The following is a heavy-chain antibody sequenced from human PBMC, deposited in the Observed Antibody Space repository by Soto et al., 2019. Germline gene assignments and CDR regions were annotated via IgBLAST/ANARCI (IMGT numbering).Heavy chain of an antibody. Sequence: SVKVSCKASGGTFSSYAISWVRQAPGQGLEWMGGIIPIFGTANYAQKFQGRVTITADKSTSTAYMELSSLRSEDTAVYYCARGALVAGLNYYYYYGMDVWGQGTTVTVSS. D-gene: IGHD6-19*01. V-gene: IGHV1-69*06. CDR1: GGTFSSYA. J-gene: IGHJ6*02. CDR3: ARGALVAGLNYYYYYGMDV. CDR2: IIPIFGTA.